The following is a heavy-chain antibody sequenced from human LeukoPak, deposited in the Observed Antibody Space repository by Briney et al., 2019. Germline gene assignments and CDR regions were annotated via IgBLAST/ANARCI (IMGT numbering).Heavy chain of an antibody. J-gene: IGHJ4*02. Sequence: ASVKVSCKASGYTFTSYGISWVRQAPGQGPEWMGWISAYNGNTNYAQKLQGRVTMTTDTSTSTAYMELRSLRSDDTAVYYCATSPYYYDSMNWGQGTLVTVSS. CDR3: ATSPYYYDSMN. V-gene: IGHV1-18*01. CDR1: GYTFTSYG. D-gene: IGHD3-22*01. CDR2: ISAYNGNT.